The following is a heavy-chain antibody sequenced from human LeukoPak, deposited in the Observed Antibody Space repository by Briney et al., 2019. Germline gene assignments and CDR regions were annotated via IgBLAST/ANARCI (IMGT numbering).Heavy chain of an antibody. Sequence: ASVKVSCKASGYIFTNYGMNWVRQAPGQGLEWMGWISAYNGNTNYAQKLQGRVTVTTDTSTSTAYMELRSLRAEDTAVYYCARRSGIAVAGAFDYWGQGTLVTVSS. CDR3: ARRSGIAVAGAFDY. CDR2: ISAYNGNT. V-gene: IGHV1-18*01. CDR1: GYIFTNYG. D-gene: IGHD6-19*01. J-gene: IGHJ4*02.